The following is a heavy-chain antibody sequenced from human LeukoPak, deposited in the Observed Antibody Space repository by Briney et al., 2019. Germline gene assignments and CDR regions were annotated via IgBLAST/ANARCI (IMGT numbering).Heavy chain of an antibody. J-gene: IGHJ6*02. CDR2: LKSDGRST. CDR1: GFTFSSHW. Sequence: GGSLRLSCAASGFTFSSHWMHWVRQAPGKGLVWVSRLKSDGRSTSYADSVKGRFTISRDNAKNTLYLQMNSLGAEDTAVYYCATTIIAATMDVWGQGTTVTVSS. D-gene: IGHD6-13*01. CDR3: ATTIIAATMDV. V-gene: IGHV3-74*01.